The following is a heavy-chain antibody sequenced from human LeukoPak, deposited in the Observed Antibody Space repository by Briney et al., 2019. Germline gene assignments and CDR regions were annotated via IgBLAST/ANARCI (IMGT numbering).Heavy chain of an antibody. V-gene: IGHV1-18*01. D-gene: IGHD1-1*01. CDR3: TRVRNSNNWWGPFDI. Sequence: ASVTVSCTAFGYTFGTSSITWVRQAPGQRLEWMGWISPNNGNTHYAQGVQGRVTMTTDTSRSTAYMELRSLRSDDTAVYYCTRVRNSNNWWGPFDIWGQGTMVTVSS. J-gene: IGHJ3*02. CDR2: ISPNNGNT. CDR1: GYTFGTSS.